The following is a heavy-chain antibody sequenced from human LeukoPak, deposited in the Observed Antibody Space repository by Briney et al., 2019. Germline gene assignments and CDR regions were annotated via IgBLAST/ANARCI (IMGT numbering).Heavy chain of an antibody. CDR2: ITTSSTYI. CDR3: ARGKYSSGWFDY. Sequence: PGGSLRLSCAASGFPFSDHEMNWVRQAPGKGLEWVSSITTSSTYISYADSVKGRFTISRDNAKNSLYLQMNSLRAEDTAVYYCARGKYSSGWFDYWGQGTLVTVSS. CDR1: GFPFSDHE. V-gene: IGHV3-21*01. J-gene: IGHJ4*02. D-gene: IGHD6-19*01.